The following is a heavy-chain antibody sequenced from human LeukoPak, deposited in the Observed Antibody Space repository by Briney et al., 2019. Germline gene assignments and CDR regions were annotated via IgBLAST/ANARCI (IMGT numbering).Heavy chain of an antibody. CDR2: ISGSAGST. Sequence: GGSLRLSCAASGFTFGSYAMSWVRQAPGKGLEWVSDISGSAGSTYYADSVKGRFTISRDNSKNTLFLQMNSLRAEGTAVYYCAKSPAAQLLSFGEPHYWGQGTLVTVSS. J-gene: IGHJ4*02. CDR3: AKSPAAQLLSFGEPHY. D-gene: IGHD3-10*01. CDR1: GFTFGSYA. V-gene: IGHV3-23*01.